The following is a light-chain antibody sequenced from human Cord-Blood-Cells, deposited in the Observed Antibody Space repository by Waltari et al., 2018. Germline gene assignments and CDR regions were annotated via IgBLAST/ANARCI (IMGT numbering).Light chain of an antibody. CDR1: SSDVGGYHY. V-gene: IGLV2-11*01. CDR3: CSYAGSYTWV. J-gene: IGLJ3*02. CDR2: DVS. Sequence: QSALTQPRSVSGSPGQSVTISCTGTSSDVGGYHYVSWYQQHPGHAPKLMIYDVSTRPSGVPDRFSGSKSGNTASLTISGLQAEDEADYYCCSYAGSYTWVFGGGTKLTVL.